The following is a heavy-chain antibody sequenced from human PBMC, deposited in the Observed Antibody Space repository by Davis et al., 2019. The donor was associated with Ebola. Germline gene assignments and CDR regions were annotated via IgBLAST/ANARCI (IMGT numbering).Heavy chain of an antibody. CDR1: GGSITNYV. Sequence: SETLSLTCTVSGGSITNYVWNWIRQAPGKGLEWIGYIYDSGSTSYSPSLKSRVSISVDTSQNQFSLKLNSVTAADTAVYYCARDTFYDSGGYYEDYFDSWGQGTLVTVSS. CDR2: IYDSGST. D-gene: IGHD3-10*01. V-gene: IGHV4-59*01. CDR3: ARDTFYDSGGYYEDYFDS. J-gene: IGHJ4*02.